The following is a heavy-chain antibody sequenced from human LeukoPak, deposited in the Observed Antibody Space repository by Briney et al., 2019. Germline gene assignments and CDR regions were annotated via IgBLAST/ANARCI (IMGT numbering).Heavy chain of an antibody. CDR1: GGSISSGDYY. Sequence: SETLSLTCTVSGGSISSGDYYWSWIRQPPGKGLEWIGYIYYSGSTYYNPSLKSRVTISVDTSKNQFSLKLSSVTAADTAVYYCARDSPEAYYYGSGSPLDYWGQGTLVTVFS. CDR2: IYYSGST. V-gene: IGHV4-30-4*01. D-gene: IGHD3-10*01. J-gene: IGHJ4*02. CDR3: ARDSPEAYYYGSGSPLDY.